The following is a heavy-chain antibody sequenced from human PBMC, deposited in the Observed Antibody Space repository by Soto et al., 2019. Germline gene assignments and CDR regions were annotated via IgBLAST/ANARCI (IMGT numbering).Heavy chain of an antibody. CDR1: GFSFTSYW. Sequence: HPGGSLRLSCAASGFSFTSYWMAWFRQAPGMGLEWVATIKQGGSDKHFVDSVRGRFIISRDNAENSLFLQMNTLRTEDTAVYYCVRGGSSNFYGLGIHDDFWGRGT. J-gene: IGHJ2*01. CDR2: IKQGGSDK. D-gene: IGHD3-10*01. V-gene: IGHV3-7*01. CDR3: VRGGSSNFYGLGIHDDF.